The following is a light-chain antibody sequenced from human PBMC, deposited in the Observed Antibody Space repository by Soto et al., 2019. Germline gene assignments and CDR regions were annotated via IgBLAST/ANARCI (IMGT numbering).Light chain of an antibody. CDR3: QQYGSSPPLIT. CDR2: GVS. J-gene: IGKJ5*01. CDR1: QSVTNNY. Sequence: ILLTQSPGTLSLSPGERATLSCRASQSVTNNYFAWYQQKPGQAPRLLSFGVSSRATGVPDRFSGSGSGTEFTLPISRLEPEDFALYYCQQYGSSPPLITFGQGTRLEIK. V-gene: IGKV3-20*01.